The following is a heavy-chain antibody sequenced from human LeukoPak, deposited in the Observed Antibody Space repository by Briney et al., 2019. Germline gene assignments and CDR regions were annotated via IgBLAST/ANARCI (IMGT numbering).Heavy chain of an antibody. CDR3: ARDQGPRGEWFDP. CDR1: GGSISSGSYY. CDR2: MYTTGST. V-gene: IGHV4-61*02. Sequence: PSQTLSLTCTVSGGSISSGSYYWSWIRQPAGKGLEYIRRMYTTGSTNYIPSLKSRVTISVDTSKNQFSLKLTSVTAADTAVYYCARDQGPRGEWFDPWGQGTLVTVSS. D-gene: IGHD3-16*01. J-gene: IGHJ5*02.